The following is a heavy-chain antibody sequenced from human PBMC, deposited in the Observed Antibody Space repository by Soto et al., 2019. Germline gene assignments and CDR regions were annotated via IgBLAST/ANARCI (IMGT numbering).Heavy chain of an antibody. CDR1: GYAFTTYG. Sequence: QVHLVQSGAEVKKPGASVKVSCKGSGYAFTTYGITWVRQAPGQGLEWMGWISAHNGNTNYAQKIQGSITVTSDTSTSPAYMELRRLRSADTAVYYCARERYGDYWGQGALVTVSS. CDR2: ISAHNGNT. V-gene: IGHV1-18*01. CDR3: ARERYGDY. D-gene: IGHD1-1*01. J-gene: IGHJ4*02.